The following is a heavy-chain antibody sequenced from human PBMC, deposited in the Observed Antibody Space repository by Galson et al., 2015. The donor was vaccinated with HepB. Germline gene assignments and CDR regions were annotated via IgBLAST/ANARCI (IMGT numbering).Heavy chain of an antibody. D-gene: IGHD3-3*01. CDR3: ARDREYYDFWSDTNYYGMDV. CDR2: ISSSSSYI. CDR1: GFTFSSYS. J-gene: IGHJ6*02. Sequence: SLRLSCAASGFTFSSYSMNWVRQAPGKGLEWVSSISSSSSYIYYADSVKGRFTISRDNAKNSLYLQMNSLRAEDTAVYYCARDREYYDFWSDTNYYGMDVWGQGTTVTVSS. V-gene: IGHV3-21*01.